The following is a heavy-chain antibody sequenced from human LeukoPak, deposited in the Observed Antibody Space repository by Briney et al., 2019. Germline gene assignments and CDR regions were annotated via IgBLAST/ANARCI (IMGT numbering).Heavy chain of an antibody. V-gene: IGHV3-21*01. CDR1: TFTFGSYT. Sequence: GGSLRLSCAASTFTFGSYTMNWVRQAPGKGLEWVSSIDSGGSYIYFADSVKGRFTISRDNAKKSVYLQLNSLRAEDTAVYYCARQFDYCYYYGMDVWGQGTTVTVTS. CDR2: IDSGGSYI. J-gene: IGHJ6*02. CDR3: ARQFDYCYYYGMDV. D-gene: IGHD3-9*01.